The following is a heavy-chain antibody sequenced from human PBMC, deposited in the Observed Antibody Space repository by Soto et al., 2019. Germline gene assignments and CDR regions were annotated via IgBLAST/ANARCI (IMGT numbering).Heavy chain of an antibody. CDR2: ISAYNGNT. V-gene: IGHV1-18*01. J-gene: IGHJ4*02. CDR1: GYTFTSYG. Sequence: QVQLVQSGAEVKKPGASVKVSCKASGYTFTSYGISCVRQAPGQGLEWMGWISAYNGNTNYAQKLQGRVTMTTDTSTSTAYMELRSLRSDDTAVYYCARAERDYDILTGYYPLELDYWGQGTLVTVSS. CDR3: ARAERDYDILTGYYPLELDY. D-gene: IGHD3-9*01.